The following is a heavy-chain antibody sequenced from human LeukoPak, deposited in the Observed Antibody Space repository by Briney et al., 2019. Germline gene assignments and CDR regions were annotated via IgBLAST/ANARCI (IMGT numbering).Heavy chain of an antibody. V-gene: IGHV3-23*01. J-gene: IGHJ4*02. CDR2: ISGSGGST. Sequence: PGGSLRLSCAASGFTFSSYAMSWVRQAPGKGLEWVSAISGSGGSTYYADSVKGRFTISRDNFKNTLYLQMNSLRAEDTAVYYCAKDSKRTYYDFWSGYYFDYWGQGTLVTVSS. D-gene: IGHD3-3*01. CDR1: GFTFSSYA. CDR3: AKDSKRTYYDFWSGYYFDY.